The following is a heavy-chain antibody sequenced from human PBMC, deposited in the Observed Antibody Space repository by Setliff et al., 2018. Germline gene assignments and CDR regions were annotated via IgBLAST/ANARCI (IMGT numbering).Heavy chain of an antibody. CDR3: ARGAREIYYYYYHMDI. CDR2: ISDSGST. V-gene: IGHV4-59*01. J-gene: IGHJ6*03. Sequence: SETLSLTCTVSGGPMRSFYWSWIRQTPGKGLQWIGYISDSGSTSYNPSLKSRVSISIDTSKTHFSLNLRSVTTTDTAVYYCARGAREIYYYYYHMDIWGKGTTVTVSS. D-gene: IGHD1-26*01. CDR1: GGPMRSFY.